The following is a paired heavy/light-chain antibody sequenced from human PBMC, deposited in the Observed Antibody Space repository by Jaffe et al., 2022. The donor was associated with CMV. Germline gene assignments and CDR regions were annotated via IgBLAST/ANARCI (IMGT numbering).Heavy chain of an antibody. V-gene: IGHV3-64D*06. D-gene: IGHD5-18*01. CDR2: ISRDGETT. CDR3: VKSAIGYSFGQGFDY. CDR1: GFNFSAYA. J-gene: IGHJ4*02. Sequence: EVQLVESGGGLVQPGGSLRLSCSASGFNFSAYAMHWVRQAQGKGLEHVSAISRDGETTHYADSVKGRFSISRDNSKSTLDLQMSGLRPEDTAVYYCVKSAIGYSFGQGFDYWGQGTLVTVSS.
Light chain of an antibody. CDR3: QAWDSGTVV. J-gene: IGLJ2*01. Sequence: SYELTQPPSVSVSPGQTATITCSGDDLGDKYVCWYQQKPGQSPVLVISQDNNRPSGIPERFSGSNSGNTATLTISGTQTMDEADYYCQAWDSGTVVFGGGTKLTVL. CDR2: QDN. CDR1: DLGDKY. V-gene: IGLV3-1*01.